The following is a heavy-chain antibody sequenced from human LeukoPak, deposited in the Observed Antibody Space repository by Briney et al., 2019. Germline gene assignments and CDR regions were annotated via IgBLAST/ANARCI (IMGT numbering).Heavy chain of an antibody. Sequence: PGGSLRLSCAASGFTFSSYAMSWVRQAPGKGLEWVSAISGSGGSTYYADSVKGRFTVSRDNSKNTLYLQMNSLRAEDTAVYYCATLPVTMIVVVIKAHYWGQGTLVTVSS. D-gene: IGHD3-22*01. CDR2: ISGSGGST. CDR3: ATLPVTMIVVVIKAHY. V-gene: IGHV3-23*01. CDR1: GFTFSSYA. J-gene: IGHJ4*02.